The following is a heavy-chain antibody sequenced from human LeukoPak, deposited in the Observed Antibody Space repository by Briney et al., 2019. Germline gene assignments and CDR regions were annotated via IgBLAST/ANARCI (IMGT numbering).Heavy chain of an antibody. CDR3: ARDSGSYYGYFDY. Sequence: SPTLSLTCAISGDSVSSNSAAWNWLRQSPLRGLEWLGRTYYRSKWYNDYAVSVKSRITINPDTSKNQFSLQLNSVTPEDTAGYYCARDSGSYYGYFDYWGQGTLVTVSS. D-gene: IGHD1-26*01. CDR2: TYYRSKWYN. CDR1: GDSVSSNSAA. J-gene: IGHJ4*02. V-gene: IGHV6-1*01.